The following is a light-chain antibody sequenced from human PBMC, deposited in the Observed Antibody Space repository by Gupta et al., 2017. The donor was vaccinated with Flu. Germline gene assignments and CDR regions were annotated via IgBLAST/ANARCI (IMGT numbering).Light chain of an antibody. CDR3: AAWDDSLNGWV. Sequence: QSVLTQPPSASGTPGQRVTISCSGSSSNIGSNTVNWYQQLPGTAPNLLIYRNNQRPSGVPDRFSGSKSGTSASLAITGLQSEDEADYYWAAWDDSLNGWVFGGGTKLTVL. V-gene: IGLV1-44*01. CDR2: RNN. CDR1: SSNIGSNT. J-gene: IGLJ2*01.